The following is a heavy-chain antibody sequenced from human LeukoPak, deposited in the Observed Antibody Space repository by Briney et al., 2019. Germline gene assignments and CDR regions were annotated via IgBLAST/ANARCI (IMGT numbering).Heavy chain of an antibody. J-gene: IGHJ5*02. V-gene: IGHV4-4*07. CDR3: ARDNIVVVPAARYNWFDP. CDR2: IYTSGST. Sequence: SETLSLTCTVSGGSISSYYWSWIRQPAGKGLEWIGRIYTSGSTNYNPSLKSRVTMSVDTSKNQFSLKLSSVTAADTAVYYCARDNIVVVPAARYNWFDPWGQGTLVTVSS. CDR1: GGSISSYY. D-gene: IGHD2-2*01.